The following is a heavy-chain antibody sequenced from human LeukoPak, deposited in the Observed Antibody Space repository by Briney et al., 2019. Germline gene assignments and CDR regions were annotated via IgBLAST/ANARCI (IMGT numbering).Heavy chain of an antibody. Sequence: GGSLRLSCAASGFTFSSYAMSWVRQAPGKGLEWVSAISGSGGSTYYADSVKGRFTISRDNSKNTLYLQMNSLRAEDTAVYYCANGNGGSYLARGYYFDYWGQGTLVTVSS. CDR1: GFTFSSYA. V-gene: IGHV3-23*01. J-gene: IGHJ4*02. CDR3: ANGNGGSYLARGYYFDY. D-gene: IGHD1-26*01. CDR2: ISGSGGST.